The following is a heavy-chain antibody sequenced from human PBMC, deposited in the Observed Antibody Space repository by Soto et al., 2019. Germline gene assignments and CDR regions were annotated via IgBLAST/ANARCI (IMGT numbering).Heavy chain of an antibody. J-gene: IGHJ6*02. Sequence: SQTLSLTCAISGDSVSSNSAAWNWIRQSPSRGLEWLGRTYYRSKWYNDYAVSVKSRITINPDTSKNQFSLQLNSVTPEDTAVYYCARGPPYYDILTGYYNGGDYYYGMDVWGQGTTVTVSS. CDR1: GDSVSSNSAA. V-gene: IGHV6-1*01. CDR2: TYYRSKWYN. D-gene: IGHD3-9*01. CDR3: ARGPPYYDILTGYYNGGDYYYGMDV.